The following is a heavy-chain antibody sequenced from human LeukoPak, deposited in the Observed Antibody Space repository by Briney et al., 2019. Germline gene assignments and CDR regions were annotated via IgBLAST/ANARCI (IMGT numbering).Heavy chain of an antibody. D-gene: IGHD3-22*01. V-gene: IGHV3-23*01. Sequence: GGSLRLSCAASGFTFSSYAMSWVRQAPGKGLEWVSAISGSGGSTYYADSVKGRFTISRDNSKNTLYLQTNSLRAEDTAVYYCARSLHYYDSSGQLGYWGQGTLVTVSS. CDR2: ISGSGGST. J-gene: IGHJ4*02. CDR3: ARSLHYYDSSGQLGY. CDR1: GFTFSSYA.